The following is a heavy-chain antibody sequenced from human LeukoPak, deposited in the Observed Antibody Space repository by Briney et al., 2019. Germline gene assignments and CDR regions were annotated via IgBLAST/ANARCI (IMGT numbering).Heavy chain of an antibody. CDR1: GFTFSSYA. CDR3: ARELDDVVPAAMPAGYYYYGMDV. J-gene: IGHJ6*02. Sequence: GGSLRLSCAASGFTFSSYAMSWVRQAPGKGLEWVSYISSSSSTIYYADSVKGRFTISRDNAKNSLYLQMNSLRAEDTAVYYCARELDDVVPAAMPAGYYYYGMDVWGQGTTVTVSS. V-gene: IGHV3-48*04. CDR2: ISSSSSTI. D-gene: IGHD2-2*01.